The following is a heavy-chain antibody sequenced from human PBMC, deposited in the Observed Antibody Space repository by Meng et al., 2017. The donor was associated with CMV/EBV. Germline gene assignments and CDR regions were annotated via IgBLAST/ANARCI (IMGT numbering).Heavy chain of an antibody. CDR2: IYSGGST. CDR3: ARDHSGPLSH. J-gene: IGHJ4*02. CDR1: GFTVSSNY. Sequence: GQLVGPGGGLGQPGGSLRLSCAASGFTVSSNYMSWVRQAPGKGLEWVSVIYSGGSTYYADSVKGRFTISRDNSKNTLYLQMNSLRAEDTAVYYCARDHSGPLSHWGQGTLVTVSS. V-gene: IGHV3-66*01. D-gene: IGHD1-1*01.